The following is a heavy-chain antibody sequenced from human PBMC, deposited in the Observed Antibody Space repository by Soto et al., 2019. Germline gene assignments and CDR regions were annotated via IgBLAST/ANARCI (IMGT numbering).Heavy chain of an antibody. D-gene: IGHD4-4*01. CDR3: TRCQVLSGVPGWCNYFDP. V-gene: IGHV3-23*01. CDR1: GFSLSAYA. J-gene: IGHJ5*02. CDR2: LGGGGGGP. Sequence: EVQLLDSGGGLVQPGGSRRLSFSASGFSLSAYAMNWVGQAPGKGLEWVSILGGGGGGPFVADSVKGRFTISRDTGKNTLFLQMNSLRAEDTAVYYCTRCQVLSGVPGWCNYFDPWGQGALVTVSS.